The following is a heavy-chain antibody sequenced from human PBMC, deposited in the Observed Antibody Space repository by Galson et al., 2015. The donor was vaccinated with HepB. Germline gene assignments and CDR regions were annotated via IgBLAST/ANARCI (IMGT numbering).Heavy chain of an antibody. J-gene: IGHJ5*02. CDR1: GFTFDDYA. V-gene: IGHV3-9*01. Sequence: SLRLSCAASGFTFDDYAMHWVRQAPGKGLEWVSGISWNSGSIGYADSVKGRFTISRDNAKNSPYLQMNSLRAEDTALYYCAVLRFLEWPWGWFDPWGQGTLVTVPS. D-gene: IGHD3-3*01. CDR3: AVLRFLEWPWGWFDP. CDR2: ISWNSGSI.